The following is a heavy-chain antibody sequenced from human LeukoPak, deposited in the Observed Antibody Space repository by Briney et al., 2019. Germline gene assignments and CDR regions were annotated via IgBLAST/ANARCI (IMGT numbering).Heavy chain of an antibody. V-gene: IGHV3-30*02. CDR1: GFTFSSYG. CDR3: ARGWVVRNYVSFDY. CDR2: IRYDGSNK. D-gene: IGHD1-7*01. J-gene: IGHJ4*02. Sequence: GGSLRLSCAASGFTFSSYGMHWVRQAPGKGLEWVAFIRYDGSNKYYADSVKGRFTISRDNSKNTLYLQMNSLRAEDTAVYYCARGWVVRNYVSFDYWGQGTLVTVSS.